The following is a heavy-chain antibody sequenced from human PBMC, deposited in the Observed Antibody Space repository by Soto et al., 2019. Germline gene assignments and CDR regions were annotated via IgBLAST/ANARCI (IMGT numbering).Heavy chain of an antibody. V-gene: IGHV4-4*07. J-gene: IGHJ6*02. CDR3: ARDLSGTGLDV. CDR1: GASVGSFY. Sequence: SETLSLTCNVSGASVGSFYLSWIRQSAGKGLEWIGRVYSTGRATYNPALQGRVTISLDRSNNQFSLEMNSVTAADTAVYFCARDLSGTGLDVWGRGTTVTVYS. CDR2: VYSTGRA. D-gene: IGHD1-26*01.